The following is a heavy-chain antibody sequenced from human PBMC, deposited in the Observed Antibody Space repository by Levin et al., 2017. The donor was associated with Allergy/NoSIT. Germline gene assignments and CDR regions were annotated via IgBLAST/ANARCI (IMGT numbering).Heavy chain of an antibody. CDR3: ARVIAAPAPIYGY. V-gene: IGHV1-2*02. D-gene: IGHD6-13*01. CDR1: GYTFTDYY. CDR2: INPSNGGT. Sequence: PVASVKVSCKASGYTFTDYYMHWVRQAPGQGLEWMGWINPSNGGTSYAQKFQGRVTMTSETSTNTAYMELSRVRSDDTAVYYCARVIAAPAPIYGYWGQGTLVLVSS. J-gene: IGHJ4*02.